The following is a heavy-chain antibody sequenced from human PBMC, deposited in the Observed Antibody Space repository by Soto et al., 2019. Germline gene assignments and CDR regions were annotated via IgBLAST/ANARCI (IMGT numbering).Heavy chain of an antibody. CDR3: ARYRTTTSSSSRGYYYGMDV. V-gene: IGHV5-51*01. CDR2: IYPGDSDT. CDR1: GYSFTSYW. D-gene: IGHD6-6*01. J-gene: IGHJ6*02. Sequence: PGESLKISCKGSGYSFTSYWIGWVRQMPGKGLEWMGIIYPGDSDTRYSPSFQGQVTISADKSISTAYLQWSSLKASDTAMYYCARYRTTTSSSSRGYYYGMDVWGQGTTVTVSS.